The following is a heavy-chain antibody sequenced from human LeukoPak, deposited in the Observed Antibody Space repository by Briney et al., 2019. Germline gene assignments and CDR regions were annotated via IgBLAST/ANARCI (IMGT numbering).Heavy chain of an antibody. J-gene: IGHJ4*02. Sequence: GGSLRLSCAASGFTFSFYAMSWVRQAPGKGLEWVSTISGSGGSTYYADSVKGRFTVSRDTSRNIFYLQMTSLRAEDTAMYYCARGRTLTTIFDYWGQGTLVTVSS. CDR2: ISGSGGST. D-gene: IGHD4-17*01. CDR1: GFTFSFYA. CDR3: ARGRTLTTIFDY. V-gene: IGHV3-23*01.